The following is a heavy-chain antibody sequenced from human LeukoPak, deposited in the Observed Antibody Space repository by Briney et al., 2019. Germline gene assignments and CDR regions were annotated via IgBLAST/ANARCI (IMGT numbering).Heavy chain of an antibody. Sequence: SVTLSCKASGGTFNRLALSWVRQAPGQGLEGMGGIIPLFGTANYAQKFQGRVSITADDSTRTAYMELRRLRSEDTAVYYCARDGDWFDPWGQGTPVTVSS. V-gene: IGHV1-69*01. CDR3: ARDGDWFDP. J-gene: IGHJ5*02. CDR2: IIPLFGTA. CDR1: GGTFNRLA.